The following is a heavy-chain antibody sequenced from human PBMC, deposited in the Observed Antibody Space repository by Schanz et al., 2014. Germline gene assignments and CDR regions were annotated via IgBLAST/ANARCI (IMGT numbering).Heavy chain of an antibody. V-gene: IGHV3-11*06. CDR2: ISGTTTYT. D-gene: IGHD5-12*01. CDR3: ARGIGGYGANNYFDY. CDR1: GFTVSSDH. Sequence: VQLVESGGGFVQPGGSLGLSCVVSGFTVSSDHMSWVRQAPGKGLEWVSYISGTTTYTNYADSVKGRFTISRDNAKNSLYLQMNSLRSEDTAVYSCARGIGGYGANNYFDYWGQGALVTVSS. J-gene: IGHJ4*02.